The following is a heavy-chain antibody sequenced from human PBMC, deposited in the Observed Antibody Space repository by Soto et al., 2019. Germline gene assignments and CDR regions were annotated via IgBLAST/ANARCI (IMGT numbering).Heavy chain of an antibody. CDR3: ARYTTDTYFDV. V-gene: IGHV2-5*02. CDR1: GFSLYTRGVG. Sequence: QITLKESRPTLVKPTQTLTLTCSFSGFSLYTRGVGVGWVRQPPGKALEWLALLYWDNTRRYSPSLKNSLTIAKGTSENQVVLTMTNMAPEDTGTYYCARYTTDTYFDVWGKGTTVTVSS. D-gene: IGHD2-2*02. J-gene: IGHJ6*04. CDR2: LYWDNTR.